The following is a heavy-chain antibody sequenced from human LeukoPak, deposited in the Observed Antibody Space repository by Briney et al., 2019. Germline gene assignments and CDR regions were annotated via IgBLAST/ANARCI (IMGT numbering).Heavy chain of an antibody. Sequence: HPGGSLRLSCAASGFTFSSFAIHWVRQAPGKGLEWVAVISSDGSNKFYADSVRGRFTISRDNSKNTLNLQMNSLRPEDTAVYYCARDRPVGVPIAISYDLDSWGQGTLVSVSS. V-gene: IGHV3-30*01. D-gene: IGHD2-2*02. CDR3: ARDRPVGVPIAISYDLDS. J-gene: IGHJ4*02. CDR1: GFTFSSFA. CDR2: ISSDGSNK.